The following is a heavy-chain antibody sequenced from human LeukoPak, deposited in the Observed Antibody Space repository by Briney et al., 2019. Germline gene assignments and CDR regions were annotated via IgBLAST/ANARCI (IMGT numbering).Heavy chain of an antibody. CDR3: AVYYYGSGSYYGEDY. D-gene: IGHD3-10*01. V-gene: IGHV4-34*01. Sequence: PSETLSLTCAVYGGSFSGYYWSWIRQPPGKGLEWIGEINHSGSTNYNPSLKSRVTISVDTSKNQFSLKLSSVTAADTAVYYCAVYYYGSGSYYGEDYWGQGTLVTVSS. CDR2: INHSGST. J-gene: IGHJ4*02. CDR1: GGSFSGYY.